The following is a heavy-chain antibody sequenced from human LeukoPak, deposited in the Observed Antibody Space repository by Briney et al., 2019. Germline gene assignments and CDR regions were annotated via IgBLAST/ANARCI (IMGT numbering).Heavy chain of an antibody. J-gene: IGHJ4*02. V-gene: IGHV4-59*08. Sequence: SETLSLTCTVSSGSISSYYWSWIRQSPGKGLEWIGYIYYSGTTDYNPSLKNRVTISVDTSKNQFSLKLSSVTAADTAVYYCARYCSSTSCYRGDYWGQGTLVTVSS. CDR1: SGSISSYY. CDR3: ARYCSSTSCYRGDY. D-gene: IGHD2-2*01. CDR2: IYYSGTT.